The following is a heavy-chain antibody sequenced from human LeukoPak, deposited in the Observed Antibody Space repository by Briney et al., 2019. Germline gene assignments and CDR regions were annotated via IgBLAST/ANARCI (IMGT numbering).Heavy chain of an antibody. J-gene: IGHJ4*02. Sequence: SETLSLPCTVSGGSISSSSYYWGRIRQRPGKGLEWIGSIYYSGSTYYNPSLKSRVTISVDTSKNQFSLKLSSVTAADTAVYHCARHEVSLTRPVDYWGQGTLVTVSS. CDR3: ARHEVSLTRPVDY. V-gene: IGHV4-39*01. CDR1: GGSISSSSYY. CDR2: IYYSGST.